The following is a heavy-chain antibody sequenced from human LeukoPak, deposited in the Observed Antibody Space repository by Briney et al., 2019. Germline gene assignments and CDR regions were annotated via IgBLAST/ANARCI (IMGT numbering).Heavy chain of an antibody. J-gene: IGHJ3*02. V-gene: IGHV4-59*01. Sequence: SETLSLTCTVSGGSISSYYWSWIRQPPGKGLEWIGYIYYSGSTNYSPSPKSRVTISVDTSKNQFSLKLSSVTAADTAVYYCARGVYYDSSGYSKGAFDIWGQGTMVTVSS. CDR2: IYYSGST. CDR1: GGSISSYY. CDR3: ARGVYYDSSGYSKGAFDI. D-gene: IGHD3-22*01.